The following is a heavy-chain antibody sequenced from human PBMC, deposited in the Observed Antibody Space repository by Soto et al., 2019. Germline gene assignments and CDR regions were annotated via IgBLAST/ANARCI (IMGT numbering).Heavy chain of an antibody. CDR1: GGSITTGGRY. CDR3: AQALVFTGGDGFDI. V-gene: IGHV4-31*02. Sequence: QVRLQEWGPGLVKPSQTLSLKCSVSGGSITTGGRYWSWIRQLSGKGLEWIGDIYYSGNTYYNASLTSRVTISVEAAKNQFSLKLSSVTAADTAVYYCAQALVFTGGDGFDIWGQGRLVTVSS. J-gene: IGHJ3*02. CDR2: IYYSGNT. D-gene: IGHD1-1*01.